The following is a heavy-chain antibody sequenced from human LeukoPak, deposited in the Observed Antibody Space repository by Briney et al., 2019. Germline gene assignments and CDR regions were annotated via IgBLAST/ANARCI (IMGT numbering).Heavy chain of an antibody. D-gene: IGHD6-19*01. Sequence: GGSLRLSCAASGFTFSNYDMHWVRQAPGKGLEWVAVISYDGSNKFYADSVKGRFTISRDISKNTLYLQMNSLRAEDTAVYYCAKSSRYGTGWYGRIDYWGQGTLVTVSS. V-gene: IGHV3-30*18. CDR3: AKSSRYGTGWYGRIDY. CDR2: ISYDGSNK. CDR1: GFTFSNYD. J-gene: IGHJ4*02.